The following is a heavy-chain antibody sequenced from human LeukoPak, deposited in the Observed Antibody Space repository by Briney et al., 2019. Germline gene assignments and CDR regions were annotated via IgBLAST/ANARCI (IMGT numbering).Heavy chain of an antibody. Sequence: GGSLRLSCAASGFTFSSYGMHWVRQAPGKGLEYVSAISSNGDSTYYANSVKGRFTISRDNSKNTLYLQMGSLRAEDMAVYYCARGAKGDLYDYWGQGTLVTVSS. J-gene: IGHJ4*02. V-gene: IGHV3-64*01. D-gene: IGHD2-21*01. CDR2: ISSNGDST. CDR1: GFTFSSYG. CDR3: ARGAKGDLYDY.